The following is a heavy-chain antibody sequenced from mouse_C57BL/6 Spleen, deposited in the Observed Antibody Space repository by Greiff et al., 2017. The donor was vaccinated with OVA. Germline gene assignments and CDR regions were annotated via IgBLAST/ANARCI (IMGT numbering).Heavy chain of an antibody. CDR2: IRNKANGYTT. V-gene: IGHV7-3*01. J-gene: IGHJ2*01. CDR1: GFTFTDYY. Sequence: EVQLVESGGGLVQPGGSLSLSCAASGFTFTDYYMSWVRQPPGKALEWLGFIRNKANGYTTEYSASVKGRFTISRYNSQSILYLQMNALRAEDSATDYCARYTGPFDYWGQGTTLTVSS. D-gene: IGHD4-1*01. CDR3: ARYTGPFDY.